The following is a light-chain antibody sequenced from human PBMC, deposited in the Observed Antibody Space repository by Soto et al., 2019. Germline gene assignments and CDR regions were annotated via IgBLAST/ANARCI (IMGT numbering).Light chain of an antibody. CDR2: GNS. V-gene: IGLV1-40*01. Sequence: QSVLTQPPSVSGAPGQRVTISCTGSSSKIGAGYDVHWYQQLPGTVPKLLIYGNSNRPSGVPDRFSGSKSGTSASLAITGLQAEDEADYYCQSYDSSLSGYVFGTGTKVTVL. J-gene: IGLJ1*01. CDR1: SSKIGAGYD. CDR3: QSYDSSLSGYV.